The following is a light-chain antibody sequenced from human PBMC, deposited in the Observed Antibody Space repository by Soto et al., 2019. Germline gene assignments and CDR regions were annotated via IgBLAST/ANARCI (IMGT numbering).Light chain of an antibody. J-gene: IGKJ1*01. CDR1: QGIRSD. CDR2: AAS. Sequence: AIQMTQSRSSLSASVGDRVSITCRASQGIRSDLGWYQQKPGKPPKLLIYAASSLQSGVPSRFSGRVSGPDFTLTISSLQPEDFATYYCLQDHNYPLTFGQGTKVEIK. V-gene: IGKV1-6*01. CDR3: LQDHNYPLT.